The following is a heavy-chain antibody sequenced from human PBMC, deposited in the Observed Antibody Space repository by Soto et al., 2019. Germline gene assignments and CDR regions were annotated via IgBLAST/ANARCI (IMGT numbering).Heavy chain of an antibody. CDR1: GFTFSSYW. CDR3: AREYSSSRYFDY. J-gene: IGHJ4*02. D-gene: IGHD6-13*01. CDR2: INSDGSST. V-gene: IGHV3-74*01. Sequence: GGSLRLSCAASGFTFSSYWMHWVHQAPGKGLVWVSRINSDGSSTSYADSVKGRFTISRDNAKNTLYLQMNSLRAEDTAVYYCAREYSSSRYFDYWGQGTLVTVSS.